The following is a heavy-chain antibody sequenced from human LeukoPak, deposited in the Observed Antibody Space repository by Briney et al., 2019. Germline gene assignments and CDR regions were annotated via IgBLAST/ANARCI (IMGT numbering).Heavy chain of an antibody. D-gene: IGHD4-17*01. J-gene: IGHJ5*02. CDR1: GGSISSSSYY. CDR2: IYYRGST. CDR3: AAVDDYGDYVTGFDP. Sequence: SETLSLTCTVSGGSISSSSYYWGWIRQPPGKGLEWIGSIYYRGSTHYNPSLKSRVTISVDTSKNQFSLKLSSVTAADTAVYYCAAVDDYGDYVTGFDPWGQGTLVTVSS. V-gene: IGHV4-39*01.